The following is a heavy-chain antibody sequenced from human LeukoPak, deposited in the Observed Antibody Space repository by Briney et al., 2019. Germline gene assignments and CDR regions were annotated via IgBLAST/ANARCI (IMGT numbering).Heavy chain of an antibody. CDR1: GGSISSYY. D-gene: IGHD2-15*01. CDR3: GRQTCSGGSCPFDY. V-gene: IGHV4-59*08. CDR2: IHYSGSS. J-gene: IGHJ4*02. Sequence: SETLSLICIVSGGSISSYYWSWIRQPPGKGLEWIGYIHYSGSSNYNPSLKSRVTISVDTSKNQFSLKLSSVTAADTAVYYCGRQTCSGGSCPFDYWGQGTVVTVSS.